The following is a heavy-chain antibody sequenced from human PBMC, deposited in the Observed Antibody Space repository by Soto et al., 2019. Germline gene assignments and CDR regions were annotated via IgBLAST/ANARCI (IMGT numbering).Heavy chain of an antibody. CDR2: ISGSGGST. D-gene: IGHD6-13*01. CDR3: AKDRRYSSSWYSGAFDI. Sequence: GGSLRLSCAASGFTFSSYAMSWVRQAPGKGLEWVSAISGSGGSTYYADSVKGRFTISRDNSKNTLYLQMNSLRAEDTAVYYCAKDRRYSSSWYSGAFDIWGQGTMVTVSS. J-gene: IGHJ3*02. CDR1: GFTFSSYA. V-gene: IGHV3-23*01.